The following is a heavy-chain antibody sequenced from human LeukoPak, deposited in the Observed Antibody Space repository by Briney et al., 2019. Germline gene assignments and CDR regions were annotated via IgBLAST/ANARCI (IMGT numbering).Heavy chain of an antibody. CDR2: IYYSGST. V-gene: IGHV4-39*01. Sequence: SETLSLTCTVSGGSISSSGYYWGCIRQPPGKGLEWIGSIYYSGSTYYNPSLKSRVTISVDTSKNQFSLKLSSVTAADTAVYYCARRSYVWGSYRLDYWGQGTLVTVSS. J-gene: IGHJ4*02. CDR3: ARRSYVWGSYRLDY. CDR1: GGSISSSGYY. D-gene: IGHD3-16*02.